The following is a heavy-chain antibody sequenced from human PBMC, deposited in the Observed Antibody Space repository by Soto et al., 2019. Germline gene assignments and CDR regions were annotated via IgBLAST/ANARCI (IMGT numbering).Heavy chain of an antibody. CDR2: IYWDDDK. CDR1: GLSLSTHTVG. D-gene: IGHD3-9*01. J-gene: IGHJ4*02. CDR3: AHCVTFDSRGYNLEF. Sequence: QITLKESGPTLVKPTQTLKLTCTFSGLSLSTHTVGVAWIRQPPGTALEWLALIYWDDDKRYRPSLKSRLTITSDTSKNQVVLTMTNMDPVDTATYYCAHCVTFDSRGYNLEFWGQGILVTVSS. V-gene: IGHV2-5*02.